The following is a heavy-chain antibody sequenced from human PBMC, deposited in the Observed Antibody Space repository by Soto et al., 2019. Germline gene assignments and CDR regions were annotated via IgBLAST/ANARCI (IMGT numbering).Heavy chain of an antibody. V-gene: IGHV2-5*08. J-gene: IGHJ5*02. CDR3: AHRPGSRQLWFGELSWFDP. CDR1: GDSVNSATYY. Sequence: TLSLSCTVSGDSVNSATYYWSWIRQPPGKGLEWLALIYWDDDKRYSPSLKSRLTITKDTSKNQVVLTMTNMDPVDTATYYCAHRPGSRQLWFGELSWFDPWGQGTLVTVSS. D-gene: IGHD3-10*01. CDR2: IYWDDDK.